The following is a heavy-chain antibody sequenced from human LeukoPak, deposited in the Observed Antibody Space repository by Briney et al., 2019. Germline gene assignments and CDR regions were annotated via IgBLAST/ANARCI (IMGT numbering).Heavy chain of an antibody. CDR3: ARDKRHSYGRYFAH. V-gene: IGHV4-59*01. CDR1: GDPISTYH. D-gene: IGHD5-18*01. J-gene: IGHJ4*02. CDR2: MQSTGNS. Sequence: SETLSLTCGVFGDPISTYHWNWIRKPPGKGLEWIAYMQSTGNSQYNPSLKSRVAMSVDTSKNQVVLNLSSVTAADTAVYYCARDKRHSYGRYFAHWGQGMLVAVSS.